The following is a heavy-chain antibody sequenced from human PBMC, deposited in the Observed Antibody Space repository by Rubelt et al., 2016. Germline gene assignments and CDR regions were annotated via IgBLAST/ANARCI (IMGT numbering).Heavy chain of an antibody. V-gene: IGHV4-4*07. CDR3: AKDGVRSSGPHDS. J-gene: IGHJ4*02. D-gene: IGHD6-19*01. CDR1: GVPVNGNY. CDR2: VTPSGST. Sequence: QVVLQESGPGLVKPSETLSLTCNVSGVPVNGNYWSWIRQPAGKGLEWIGRVTPSGSTDHNPSIKSEVALSVDTSNNQYSLKLTSVTAADTAVYDCAKDGVRSSGPHDSWGQGTLVIVSS.